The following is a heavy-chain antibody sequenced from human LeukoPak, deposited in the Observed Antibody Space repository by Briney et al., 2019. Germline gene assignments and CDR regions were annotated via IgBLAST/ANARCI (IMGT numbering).Heavy chain of an antibody. Sequence: SETLSLTCTVSGGSISSFYWSWIRQPPGKGLEWIGYICNSGSTNYNPSLKSRVTISVDTSKNQFSLKLTSVTAADTAVYYCARDRGAAAGTHYYYYGMDVWGQGTTVTV. CDR2: ICNSGST. D-gene: IGHD6-13*01. V-gene: IGHV4-59*01. CDR1: GGSISSFY. J-gene: IGHJ6*02. CDR3: ARDRGAAAGTHYYYYGMDV.